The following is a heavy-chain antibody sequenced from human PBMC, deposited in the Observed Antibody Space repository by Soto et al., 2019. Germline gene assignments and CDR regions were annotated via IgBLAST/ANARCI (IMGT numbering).Heavy chain of an antibody. CDR2: ISAYNGNT. CDR1: GDTFASFG. D-gene: IGHD3-10*01. J-gene: IGHJ4*02. CDR3: ARDQESITDRILQY. Sequence: ASGDTFASFGFSWVRQAPGQGLEWLGWISAYNGNTHYAQKVRDRVTLTTDTSTNTAYMELRSLTSDDTAVYYCARDQESITDRILQYWGQGTRVTVSS. V-gene: IGHV1-18*01.